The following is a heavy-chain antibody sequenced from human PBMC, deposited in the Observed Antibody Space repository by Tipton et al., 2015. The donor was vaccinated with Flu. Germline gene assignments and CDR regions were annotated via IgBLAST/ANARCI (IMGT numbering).Heavy chain of an antibody. J-gene: IGHJ4*02. V-gene: IGHV4-4*07. CDR1: GGSITGYY. CDR3: ARGGGSFQFGF. Sequence: LRLSCTVSGGSITGYYWSWIRQPAGKGLEWIGRIYARVSTNYNPSLKGRVTMSADTSKNQFSLKLTSVTAADTAVYYCARGGGSFQFGFWGQGTLVTVSS. CDR2: IYARVST. D-gene: IGHD1-26*01.